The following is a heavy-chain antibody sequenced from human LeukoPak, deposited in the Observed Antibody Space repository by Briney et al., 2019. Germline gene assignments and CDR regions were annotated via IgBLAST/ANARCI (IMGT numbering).Heavy chain of an antibody. Sequence: GASVKVSCKASGYTFTGYYMHWVRQAPGQGLEWMGWINPNSGGTNYAQKFQGRVTMTRDTSISTAYMELSRLRSDDTAVYYCAVLIGAPSAPIFDYWGQGTLVTVSS. CDR1: GYTFTGYY. V-gene: IGHV1-2*02. J-gene: IGHJ4*02. CDR2: INPNSGGT. D-gene: IGHD3-16*01. CDR3: AVLIGAPSAPIFDY.